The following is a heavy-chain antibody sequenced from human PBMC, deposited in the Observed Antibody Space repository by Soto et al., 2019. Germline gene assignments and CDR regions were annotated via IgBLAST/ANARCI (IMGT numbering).Heavy chain of an antibody. CDR1: GYTFTSYG. V-gene: IGHV1-18*01. CDR2: ISAYNGNK. J-gene: IGHJ4*02. D-gene: IGHD6-13*01. Sequence: QVQLVQSGAEVKKPGASVKVSCKASGYTFTSYGISWVRQAPGQGLEWMGWISAYNGNKKYAQKFQGRVTMTTDTSTSTAYMELRRLRSDDTAVYFCARDLNLGLAAGWGQGTLVSVSS. CDR3: ARDLNLGLAAG.